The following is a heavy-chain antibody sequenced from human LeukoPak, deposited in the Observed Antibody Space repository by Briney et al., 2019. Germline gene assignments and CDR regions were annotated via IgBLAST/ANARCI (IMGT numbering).Heavy chain of an antibody. J-gene: IGHJ5*02. CDR2: IIPILGIA. D-gene: IGHD4-23*01. Sequence: ASVKVSCKASGGTFSSYAISWVRQAPGQGLEWMGRIIPILGIANYAQKFQGGVTITADKSTGTAYMELSSLRSEDTAVYYCARGVDGGNSDWFDPWGQGTLVTVSS. CDR1: GGTFSSYA. V-gene: IGHV1-69*04. CDR3: ARGVDGGNSDWFDP.